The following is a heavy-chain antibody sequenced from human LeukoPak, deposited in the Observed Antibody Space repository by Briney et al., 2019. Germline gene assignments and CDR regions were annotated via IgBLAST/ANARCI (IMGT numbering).Heavy chain of an antibody. CDR3: FKGGYYDSSGYYY. Sequence: SETLSLTCTVSGGSISSSSYYWGWIRQPPGKGLEWIGSIYYSGSTYYNPSLKSRVTISVDTSKNQFSLKLSSVTAADTAVYYCFKGGYYDSSGYYYWGQGTLVTVSS. CDR1: GGSISSSSYY. V-gene: IGHV4-39*07. J-gene: IGHJ4*02. CDR2: IYYSGST. D-gene: IGHD3-22*01.